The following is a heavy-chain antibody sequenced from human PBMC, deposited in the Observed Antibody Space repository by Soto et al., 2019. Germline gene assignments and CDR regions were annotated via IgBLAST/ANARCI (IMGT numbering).Heavy chain of an antibody. J-gene: IGHJ6*02. CDR2: IIPVLGRV. D-gene: IGHD3-16*01. CDR3: ANSRGGTFLGYHGMDI. CDR1: GGTFSSRA. Sequence: QVQLVQSGPEVKKTGTSVKVSCKASGGTFSSRAISWVRQAPGQGLEWMGGIIPVLGRVNYAEKFQDRVTITADESTGAVYMELSSLRSEDTALYYCANSRGGTFLGYHGMDIWGQGTTVSVSS. V-gene: IGHV1-69*01.